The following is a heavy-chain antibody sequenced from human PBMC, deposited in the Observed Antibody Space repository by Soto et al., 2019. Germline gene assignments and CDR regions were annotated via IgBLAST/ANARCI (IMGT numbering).Heavy chain of an antibody. CDR2: INPSGGST. Sequence: ASVKVSCKASGYTFTSYYMHWVREAPGQGLEWMGIINPSGGSTSYAQKFQGRVTMTRDTSTSTVYMELSSLRSEDTAVYYCASHISGSYYQLDFDYWGQGTLVTVYS. V-gene: IGHV1-46*01. J-gene: IGHJ4*02. CDR3: ASHISGSYYQLDFDY. CDR1: GYTFTSYY. D-gene: IGHD1-26*01.